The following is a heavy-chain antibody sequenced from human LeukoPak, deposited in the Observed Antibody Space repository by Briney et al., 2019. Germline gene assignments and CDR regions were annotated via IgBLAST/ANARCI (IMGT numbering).Heavy chain of an antibody. D-gene: IGHD3-10*01. V-gene: IGHV3-11*01. CDR1: GFTFSDYY. CDR3: ARDVRYYGSGSYYNVIDY. CDR2: ISSSGSTI. Sequence: PGGSLRLSCAASGFTFSDYYMSWIRQAPGEGLEWVSYISSSGSTIYYADSVKGRFTISRDNAKNSLYLQMNSLRAEDTAVYYCARDVRYYGSGSYYNVIDYWGQGTLVTVSS. J-gene: IGHJ4*02.